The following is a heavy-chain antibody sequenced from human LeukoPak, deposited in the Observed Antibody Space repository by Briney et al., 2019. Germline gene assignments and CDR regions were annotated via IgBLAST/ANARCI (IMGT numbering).Heavy chain of an antibody. CDR3: ARDVYYSLDP. V-gene: IGHV3-74*01. CDR1: GFTFNIYW. CDR2: IHSDGTTT. J-gene: IGHJ5*02. Sequence: GGSLRLFCEASGFTFNIYWMNWVRLAPGKGLVSVSRIHSDGTTTSYADSVKGRFTISRDNAKNTVYLQMNNLRAEDTAVYFCARDVYYSLDPWGQGTQVTVSS. D-gene: IGHD3-22*01.